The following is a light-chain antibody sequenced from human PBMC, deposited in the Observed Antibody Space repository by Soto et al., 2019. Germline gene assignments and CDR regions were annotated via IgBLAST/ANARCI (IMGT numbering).Light chain of an antibody. CDR1: QSIDSY. J-gene: IGKJ2*01. V-gene: IGKV1-39*01. Sequence: DIKMTQSPYSLSASVGDRVSITCRASQSIDSYLNWYQQKPGTAPKLLISAASNLESGVPSRFRGSESGTDFTLTISSLQPEDVATYYCQQSYSTPMYTFGQGTQLEIK. CDR3: QQSYSTPMYT. CDR2: AAS.